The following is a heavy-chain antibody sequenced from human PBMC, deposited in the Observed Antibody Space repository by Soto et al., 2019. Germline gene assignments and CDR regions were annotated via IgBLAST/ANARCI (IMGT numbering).Heavy chain of an antibody. D-gene: IGHD6-6*01. V-gene: IGHV1-18*01. CDR2: ISAYNGNT. CDR1: GYTFTSYG. CDR3: ARSSGSAYWFDP. Sequence: QVQLVQSGAEVKKPGASVKVSCKASGYTFTSYGISWVRQAPGQGLEWMGWISAYNGNTNDAQKLQGRVTMTTDTSTGTAYMELSSLRSDDTAVYCCARSSGSAYWFDPWGQGTLVTVSS. J-gene: IGHJ5*02.